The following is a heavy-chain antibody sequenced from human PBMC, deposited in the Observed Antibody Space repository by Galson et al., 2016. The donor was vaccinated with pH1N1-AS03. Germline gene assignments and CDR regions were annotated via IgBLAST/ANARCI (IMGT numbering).Heavy chain of an antibody. Sequence: LVKPTQTLTLTCSFSGFSLDSTSVGVGWVRQPPGEPLDWLGLIYWDDQKWYRPSLQNRITITKDTSKNQVVLTLTDLQTADTGTYYCAHGSGWLLDYWGQGILVTVSS. CDR3: AHGSGWLLDY. D-gene: IGHD6-19*01. CDR1: GFSLDSTSVG. CDR2: IYWDDQK. V-gene: IGHV2-5*02. J-gene: IGHJ4*02.